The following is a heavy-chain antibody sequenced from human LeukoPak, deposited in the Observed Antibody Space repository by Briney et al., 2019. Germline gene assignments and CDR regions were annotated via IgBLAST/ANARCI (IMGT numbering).Heavy chain of an antibody. CDR1: GYTFTSYG. D-gene: IGHD2-8*01. V-gene: IGHV1-18*01. Sequence: ASVKASCKASGYTFTSYGISWVRQAPGQGLEWMGWISAYNGNTNYAQKLQGRVTMTTDTSTSTAYMELRSLRSDDTAVYYCARKGGSDIVLMRGYNWFDPWGQGTLVTVSS. J-gene: IGHJ5*02. CDR2: ISAYNGNT. CDR3: ARKGGSDIVLMRGYNWFDP.